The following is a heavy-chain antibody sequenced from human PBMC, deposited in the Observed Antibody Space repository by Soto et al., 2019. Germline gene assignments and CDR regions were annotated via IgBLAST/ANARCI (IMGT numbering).Heavy chain of an antibody. CDR3: ARDPRGPNYYGMDV. CDR1: GFTFRSYS. Sequence: AGGSLRLSGTASGFTFRSYSMHWVRQAPGKGLEWVSSVSSSSSYIYYADSVKGRFTISRDNAKNSLYLQMNSLRAEDTAVYYCARDPRGPNYYGMDVWGQGTTVTFSS. V-gene: IGHV3-21*04. D-gene: IGHD3-10*01. J-gene: IGHJ6*02. CDR2: VSSSSSYI.